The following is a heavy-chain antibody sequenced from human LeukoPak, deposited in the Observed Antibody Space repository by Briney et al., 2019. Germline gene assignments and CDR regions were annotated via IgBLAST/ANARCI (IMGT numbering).Heavy chain of an antibody. J-gene: IGHJ4*02. CDR3: AKAEGYDILTGLDY. Sequence: GGSLRLSCAASGFTFSSYAMRWVRQAPGKGLEWVSGIGASGGSTYYADSVKGRFTISRDNSKNTLYLQMNSLRTEDTAVYYCAKAEGYDILTGLDYWGQGTLVTVSS. CDR2: IGASGGST. D-gene: IGHD3-9*01. CDR1: GFTFSSYA. V-gene: IGHV3-23*01.